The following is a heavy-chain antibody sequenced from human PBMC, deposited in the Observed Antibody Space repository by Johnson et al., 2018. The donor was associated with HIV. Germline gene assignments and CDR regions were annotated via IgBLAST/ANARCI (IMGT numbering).Heavy chain of an antibody. CDR1: GITVNTNY. D-gene: IGHD6-6*01. CDR2: ITASGSPI. CDR3: ARDSDYTNSWNAFDI. J-gene: IGHJ3*02. Sequence: QMQLVESGGGLVQSGESLRLSCAASGITVNTNYMSWVRRAPGKGLEWLSYITASGSPIYYADSVKGRFTISRDNAKNSLYLQMNSLRSEDTAVYYCARDSDYTNSWNAFDIWGQGTMVTVSS. V-gene: IGHV3-11*04.